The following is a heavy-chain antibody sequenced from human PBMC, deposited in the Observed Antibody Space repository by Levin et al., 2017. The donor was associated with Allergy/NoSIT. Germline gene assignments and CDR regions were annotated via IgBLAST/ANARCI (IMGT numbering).Heavy chain of an antibody. V-gene: IGHV3-74*01. Sequence: GGSLRLSCAASGFTFSSCWMHWVRQAPGKGLVWVSRIKGDGSSTSYADSVKGRFTISRDNAKNTLYLQMNSLRGEDTAVYYCAREDTTMVESTLLDYWGQGTLVTVSS. J-gene: IGHJ4*02. D-gene: IGHD5-18*01. CDR1: GFTFSSCW. CDR3: AREDTTMVESTLLDY. CDR2: IKGDGSST.